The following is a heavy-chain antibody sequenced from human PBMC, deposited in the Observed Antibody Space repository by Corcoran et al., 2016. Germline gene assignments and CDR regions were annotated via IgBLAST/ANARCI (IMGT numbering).Heavy chain of an antibody. J-gene: IGHJ5*02. CDR3: ASRRRRRIAPHRPVGWFDP. CDR2: INHSGST. D-gene: IGHD2-15*01. Sequence: QVQLQQWGAGLLKPSETLSLTCAVYGGSFSGYYWSWIRQPPGKGLEWIGEINHSGSTNYNPSLKSRVTISVDTSKNQISLKLSSVTAADTAVYYCASRRRRRIAPHRPVGWFDPWGQGTLVTVSS. V-gene: IGHV4-34*01. CDR1: GGSFSGYY.